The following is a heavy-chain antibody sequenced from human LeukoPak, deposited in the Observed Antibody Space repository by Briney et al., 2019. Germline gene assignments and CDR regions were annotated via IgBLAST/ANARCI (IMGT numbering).Heavy chain of an antibody. D-gene: IGHD4-17*01. CDR3: TSNDYGDSGYFDY. CDR2: IRSKAYGGTT. CDR1: GFTFGDYA. V-gene: IGHV3-49*04. Sequence: PGRSLRLSCTASGFTFGDYAMSWVRQAPGKGLEWVGFIRSKAYGGTTEYAASVKARFTISRDDSKSIAYLQMNSLKTEDAAVYYCTSNDYGDSGYFDYWGQGTLVTVSS. J-gene: IGHJ4*02.